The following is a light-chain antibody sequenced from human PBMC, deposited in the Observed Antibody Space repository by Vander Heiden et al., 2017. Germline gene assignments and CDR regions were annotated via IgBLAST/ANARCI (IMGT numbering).Light chain of an antibody. CDR2: GKN. V-gene: IGLV3-19*01. CDR1: SLRSYY. CDR3: NSRDSSGNHVV. J-gene: IGLJ2*01. Sequence: SSALTQDPAVSVALGQTVRITCQGDSLRSYYASWYQQKPGQAPVLVIYGKNNRPSGISDRFSGSSSGNTASLTITGAQAEEEADYYCNSRDSSGNHVVFGGGTKLTVL.